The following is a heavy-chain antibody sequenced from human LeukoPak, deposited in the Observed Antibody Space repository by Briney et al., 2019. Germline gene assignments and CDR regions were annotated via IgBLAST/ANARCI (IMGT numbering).Heavy chain of an antibody. J-gene: IGHJ6*03. CDR2: IYYSGST. CDR3: ARIGSGWLNYYYYMDV. CDR1: GGSISSYY. Sequence: PSETLSLTCTVSGGSISSYYWSWIRQPPGKGLEWIGYIYYSGSTNYNPSLKSRVTISVDTSKNQFSLKLSSVTAADTAVYYCARIGSGWLNYYYYMDVWGKGTTVTISS. D-gene: IGHD6-19*01. V-gene: IGHV4-59*01.